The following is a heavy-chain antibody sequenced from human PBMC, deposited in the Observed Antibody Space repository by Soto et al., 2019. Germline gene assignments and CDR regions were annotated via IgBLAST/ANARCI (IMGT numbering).Heavy chain of an antibody. CDR2: ISGDSGSS. J-gene: IGHJ3*01. CDR3: TKRRSARPGFDAFDL. V-gene: IGHV3-9*01. CDR1: GFICSSYD. Sequence: GGSLRLSCAASGFICSSYDMSWVRQAPGKGLEWVAGISGDSGSSGYADSVRGRFTVSRDNAKNSLFLQMSSLSPEDTALYYCTKRRSARPGFDAFDLWGQGTMVTVS.